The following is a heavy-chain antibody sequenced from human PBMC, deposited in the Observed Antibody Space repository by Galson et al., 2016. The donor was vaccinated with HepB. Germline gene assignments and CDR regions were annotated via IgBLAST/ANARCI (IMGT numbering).Heavy chain of an antibody. V-gene: IGHV3-7*03. CDR2: IQPAGGET. J-gene: IGHJ4*02. CDR3: VRDDDSGRH. CDR1: GFMFSDYW. Sequence: SLRLSCAASGFMFSDYWMAWVRQPPGKGLEWVANIQPAGGETYYVGSVEGRFTITRDDTKNSLFLHLRGLRAEDTAMYYCVRDDDSGRHWGQGTQVAVSS. D-gene: IGHD3-10*01.